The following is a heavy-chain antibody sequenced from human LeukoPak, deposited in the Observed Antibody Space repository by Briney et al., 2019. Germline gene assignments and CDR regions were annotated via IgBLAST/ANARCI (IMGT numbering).Heavy chain of an antibody. CDR1: GFTLTTHS. D-gene: IGHD3-22*01. J-gene: IGHJ3*01. V-gene: IGHV3-21*06. CDR3: ARDCNYDKSGYDASDL. CDR2: ISSVGS. Sequence: GGSLRLSCAASGFTLTTHSMNWVRQAPGKGLEWVSSISSVGSYYADSVRGRFTISRDTDKNLLYLQMDSLRAEDTAVYFCARDCNYDKSGYDASDLWGQGTMVTVSP.